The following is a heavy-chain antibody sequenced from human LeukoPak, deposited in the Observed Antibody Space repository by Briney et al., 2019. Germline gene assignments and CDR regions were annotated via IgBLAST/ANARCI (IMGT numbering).Heavy chain of an antibody. CDR1: GFTFDDYG. CDR2: ISASGTSP. CDR3: AKGSIMLWV. Sequence: PGGSLRLSCAASGFTFDDYGMSWVRQAPGKGLEWVASISASGTSPYYTDSVKGRFTISRDSAKNTLSLQMNSLRADDTAVYYCAKGSIMLWVGGQGTLVTVSS. V-gene: IGHV3-23*01. J-gene: IGHJ4*02. D-gene: IGHD2-8*01.